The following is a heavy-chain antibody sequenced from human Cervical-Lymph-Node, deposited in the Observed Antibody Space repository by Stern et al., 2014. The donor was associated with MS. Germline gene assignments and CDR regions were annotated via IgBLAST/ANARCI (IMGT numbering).Heavy chain of an antibody. J-gene: IGHJ5*02. CDR3: ALSSETSDRWYSLGYDL. CDR2: IFPVLEH. V-gene: IGHV1-69*01. D-gene: IGHD6-13*01. CDR1: GGTFSKFP. Sequence: VQLVESGAEVPKPGSSVKVSCKASGGTFSKFPSSCVRQAPGQGLEWMGGIFPVLEHQTYGQDFGGGATITADVSTSTVYMELSSLRSDDTAVYYCALSSETSDRWYSLGYDLWGQGTLVTVSS.